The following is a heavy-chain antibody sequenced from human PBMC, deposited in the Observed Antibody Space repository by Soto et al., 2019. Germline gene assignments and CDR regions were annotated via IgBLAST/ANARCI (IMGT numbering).Heavy chain of an antibody. V-gene: IGHV4-59*01. CDR3: ARGYDILTGIGAFDI. J-gene: IGHJ3*02. D-gene: IGHD3-9*01. Sequence: QVQLQESGPGLVKPSETLSLTCTVSGGSISSYYWSWIRQPPGKGLEWIGYIYYSGSTNYNPSLQSRVTISVDTSKNQFSLKLSSVTAADTAVYYCARGYDILTGIGAFDIWGQGTMVTVSS. CDR2: IYYSGST. CDR1: GGSISSYY.